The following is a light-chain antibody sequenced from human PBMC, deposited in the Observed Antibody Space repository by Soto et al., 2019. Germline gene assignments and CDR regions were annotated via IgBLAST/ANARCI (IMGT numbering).Light chain of an antibody. V-gene: IGLV2-8*01. CDR3: KSYAGSNTYV. J-gene: IGLJ1*01. Sequence: QSVLTQPPSASGSPGQSVTISCTGTKNDIGVYDFVSWYQHHPGKAPRLIIYEVVQRPSAVPDRFSASKSVNTASLTVSGLQVADEADYFCKSYAGSNTYVFGSGTKVTVL. CDR2: EVV. CDR1: KNDIGVYDF.